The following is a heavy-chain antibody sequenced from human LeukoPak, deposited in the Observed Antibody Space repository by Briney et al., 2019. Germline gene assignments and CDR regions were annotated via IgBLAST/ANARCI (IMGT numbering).Heavy chain of an antibody. CDR1: GGSISSSSYY. CDR2: IYYSGST. J-gene: IGHJ4*02. Sequence: SETLSLTCTVSGGSISSSSYYWGWIRQPPGKGLEWIGSIYYSGSTYYNPSLKSRVTISVDASKNQFSLKLSSVTAADTAVYYCARYFGTTGTPNYWGQGTLVTVSS. CDR3: ARYFGTTGTPNY. D-gene: IGHD1-1*01. V-gene: IGHV4-39*01.